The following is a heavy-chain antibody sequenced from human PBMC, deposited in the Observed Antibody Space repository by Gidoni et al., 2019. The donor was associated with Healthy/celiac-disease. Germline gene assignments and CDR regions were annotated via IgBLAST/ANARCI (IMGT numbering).Heavy chain of an antibody. CDR3: ARDRGIAAAGILDAFDI. V-gene: IGHV3-21*01. D-gene: IGHD6-13*01. CDR2: ISSSSSYI. J-gene: IGHJ3*02. Sequence: EVQLVESGGGLVKPGGSLRLSCAASGFPFSIYSMNWVREAPGKGLEWVSSISSSSSYIYYADSVKGRFTISRDNAKNSLYLQMNSLRAEDTAVYYCARDRGIAAAGILDAFDIWGQGTMVTVSS. CDR1: GFPFSIYS.